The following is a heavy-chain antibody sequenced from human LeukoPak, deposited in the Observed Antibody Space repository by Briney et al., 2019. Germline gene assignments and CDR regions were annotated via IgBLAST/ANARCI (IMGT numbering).Heavy chain of an antibody. Sequence: PGGSLRLSCAASGFIFSNFAMSWVRQAPGKGLEWVASISGSSGTIDYADSVKGRFTISRDNSNNAHYLQMNSLRPEDTAVYYCAKGRQLLDPWDQGTLVTVSS. D-gene: IGHD1-7*01. CDR1: GFIFSNFA. CDR2: ISGSSGTI. CDR3: AKGRQLLDP. J-gene: IGHJ5*02. V-gene: IGHV3-23*01.